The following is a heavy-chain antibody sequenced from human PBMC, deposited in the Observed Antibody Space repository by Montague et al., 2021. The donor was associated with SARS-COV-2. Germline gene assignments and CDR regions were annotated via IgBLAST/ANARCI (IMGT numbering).Heavy chain of an antibody. D-gene: IGHD3-9*01. J-gene: IGHJ5*01. CDR1: GGSISSGSYY. Sequence: SETLSLTCTVSGGSISSGSYYWGWIRQPPGKGLEWIGSIYYSGSTYYNPSLKSRVTISVDTSKNQFSLKLSSVTAADTAVYYCARRSYDILTGYSIPNWFEPWGQGTLVNVSS. CDR2: IYYSGST. V-gene: IGHV4-39*01. CDR3: ARRSYDILTGYSIPNWFEP.